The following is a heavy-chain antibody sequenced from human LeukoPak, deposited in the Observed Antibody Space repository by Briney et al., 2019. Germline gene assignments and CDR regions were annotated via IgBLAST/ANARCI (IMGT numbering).Heavy chain of an antibody. CDR2: ISAYNGNT. Sequence: ASVKVSCKASGYTFTGYYMHWVRQAPGQGLEWMGWISAYNGNTNYAQKLQGRVTMTTDTSTSTAYMELRSLRSDDTAVYYCARDYYDSSARFDYWGQGTLVTVSS. CDR3: ARDYYDSSARFDY. V-gene: IGHV1-18*04. D-gene: IGHD3-22*01. J-gene: IGHJ4*02. CDR1: GYTFTGYY.